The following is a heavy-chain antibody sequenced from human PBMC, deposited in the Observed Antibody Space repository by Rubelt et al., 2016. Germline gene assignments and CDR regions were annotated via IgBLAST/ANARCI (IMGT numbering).Heavy chain of an antibody. J-gene: IGHJ4*02. V-gene: IGHV1-3*01. CDR2: VNAGNGNL. CDR1: GYTLTSYV. CDR3: ARDIYSGSYYGY. D-gene: IGHD1-26*01. Sequence: VQLVQSGAAVKKPGASVKVSFKASGYTLTSYVIHCVRQAPGLRLELMGWVNAGNGNLRDSQKFQGRVTITRDTSASTAYMELRSLRSEDTAVYYCARDIYSGSYYGYWGQGTLVTVSS.